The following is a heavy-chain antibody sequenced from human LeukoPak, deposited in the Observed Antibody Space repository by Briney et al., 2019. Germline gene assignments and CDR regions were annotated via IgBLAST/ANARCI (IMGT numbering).Heavy chain of an antibody. Sequence: ASVKVSCKASGGTFSSYAISWVRQAPGQGLEWMGWVSVYNGNTNYAQKLQGRVTMTTDTSTSTAFMELRSLRSDDTAVYYCASPYCSGGTCYAHDAFDIWGQGTMVTVSS. J-gene: IGHJ3*02. CDR3: ASPYCSGGTCYAHDAFDI. V-gene: IGHV1-18*01. CDR2: VSVYNGNT. CDR1: GGTFSSYA. D-gene: IGHD2-15*01.